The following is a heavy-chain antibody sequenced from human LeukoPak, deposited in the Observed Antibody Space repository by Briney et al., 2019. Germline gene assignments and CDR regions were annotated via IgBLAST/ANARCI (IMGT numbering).Heavy chain of an antibody. CDR3: ARGRILDFLTYHDALGF. Sequence: PSETLSLTCTVSGGSINSGDYYWSWVRQPPGKGLEWIAYISYSGSTSYNPSLKGRITISVDTSKNQFSLKLSSVTAADTALYYCARGRILDFLTYHDALGFWGQGTMVTVSS. CDR1: GGSINSGDYY. CDR2: ISYSGST. V-gene: IGHV4-30-4*08. J-gene: IGHJ3*01. D-gene: IGHD3/OR15-3a*01.